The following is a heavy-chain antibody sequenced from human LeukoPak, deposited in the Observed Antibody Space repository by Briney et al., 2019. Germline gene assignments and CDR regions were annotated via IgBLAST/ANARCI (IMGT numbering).Heavy chain of an antibody. CDR3: AKVMTRTMVRGVPPSDY. V-gene: IGHV3-23*01. D-gene: IGHD3-10*01. CDR2: IIGSGGST. CDR1: GFTFSSYA. J-gene: IGHJ4*02. Sequence: GGSLRLSCAASGFTFSSYAMSWVRQAPGKGLEWVSAIIGSGGSTYYADSVKGRFTISRDTSKNTLYLQMNSLRAEDTAVYYCAKVMTRTMVRGVPPSDYWGQGTLVTVSS.